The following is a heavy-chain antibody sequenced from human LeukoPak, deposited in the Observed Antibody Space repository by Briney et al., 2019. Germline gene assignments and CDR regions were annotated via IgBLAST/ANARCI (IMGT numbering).Heavy chain of an antibody. D-gene: IGHD3-10*01. CDR3: ARDRELGY. V-gene: IGHV4-39*07. J-gene: IGHJ4*02. Sequence: TSSETLSLTCTVSGGSISSSSYYWGWIRQPPGKGLEWIGSIYYSGSTYYNPSLKSRVTISVDTSKNQFSLKLSSVTAADTAVYYCARDRELGYWGQGTLVTVSS. CDR1: GGSISSSSYY. CDR2: IYYSGST.